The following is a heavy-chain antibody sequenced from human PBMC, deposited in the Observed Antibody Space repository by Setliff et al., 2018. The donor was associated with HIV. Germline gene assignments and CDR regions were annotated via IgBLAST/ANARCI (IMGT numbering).Heavy chain of an antibody. CDR2: AFYSDNT. CDR3: ASLGYCSGVRCYQPSYYYYGLDV. D-gene: IGHD2-15*01. V-gene: IGHV4-39*07. J-gene: IGHJ6*02. CDR1: GGSISSGTYY. Sequence: SETLSLTCIVSGGSISSGTYYWGWIRQPPGKGLEYIGSAFYSDNTYYKPSLKNRVTISVDTSKKQFSLKLGSVTAADTAVYYCASLGYCSGVRCYQPSYYYYGLDVWGQGTTVTVSS.